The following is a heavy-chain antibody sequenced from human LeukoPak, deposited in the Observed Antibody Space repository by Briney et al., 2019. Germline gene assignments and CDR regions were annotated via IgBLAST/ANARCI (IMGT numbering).Heavy chain of an antibody. CDR3: ARDSGWDPFDY. CDR2: IYYSGST. Sequence: PSETLSLTCTVSGGSVSSGNYYWSWIRQPPGKGLDWIGYIYYSGSTNYNPSLKSRVTISVDTSKNQFSLKLSSVTAADTAVYYCARDSGWDPFDYWGQGTLVTVSS. V-gene: IGHV4-61*01. J-gene: IGHJ4*02. D-gene: IGHD6-19*01. CDR1: GGSVSSGNYY.